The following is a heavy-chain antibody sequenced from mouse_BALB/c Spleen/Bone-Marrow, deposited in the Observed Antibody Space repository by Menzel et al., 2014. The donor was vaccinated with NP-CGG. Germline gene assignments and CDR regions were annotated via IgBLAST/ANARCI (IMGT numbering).Heavy chain of an antibody. V-gene: IGHV5-4*02. Sequence: EVKLVESGGGLVKPGGSLKLSCAASGFTFSDYYMYWVRQTPEKRLEWVATISDGGSYTYYPDSVKGRFTISRDNAKNNLYLQMSSLKSEDTAMYYCANYYGSTWFAYRGQGTLVTVSA. D-gene: IGHD1-1*01. J-gene: IGHJ3*01. CDR1: GFTFSDYY. CDR3: ANYYGSTWFAY. CDR2: ISDGGSYT.